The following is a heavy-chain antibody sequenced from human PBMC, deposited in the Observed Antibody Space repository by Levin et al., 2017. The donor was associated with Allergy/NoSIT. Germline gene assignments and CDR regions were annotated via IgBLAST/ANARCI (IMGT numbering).Heavy chain of an antibody. CDR1: GFTFSTYW. J-gene: IGHJ4*02. CDR2: IKQDGSEK. D-gene: IGHD4-17*01. V-gene: IGHV3-7*01. Sequence: GESLKISCAASGFTFSTYWMSWVRQAPGKGLEWVANIKQDGSEKTYVDSVKGRFTISRDNAQNSLYLQMNSLRAEDTAVYYCARAPTVTTRVISYWGQGTLVTVSS. CDR3: ARAPTVTTRVISY.